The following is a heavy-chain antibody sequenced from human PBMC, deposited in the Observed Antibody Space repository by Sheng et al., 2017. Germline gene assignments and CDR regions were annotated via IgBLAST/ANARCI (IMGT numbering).Heavy chain of an antibody. CDR2: IRPDGSEK. J-gene: IGHJ5*02. CDR3: ARGQTRFDP. Sequence: EVQVVESGGGLVQPGGSLRLSCAASGFTFSSFWMSWVRQAPGKGLEWVANIRPDGSEKYYVDSVKGRFTISRDNAKNSLYLQMNSLRAEDMAVYYCARGQTRFDPVGPGEPWSPSPQ. CDR1: GFTFSSFW. V-gene: IGHV3-7*01.